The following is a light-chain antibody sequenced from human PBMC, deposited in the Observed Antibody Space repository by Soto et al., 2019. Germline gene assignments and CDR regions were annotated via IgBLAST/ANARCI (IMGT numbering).Light chain of an antibody. Sequence: QAVVTQPPSVSAAPGQKVTISCSGSSSNIGNNYVSWYQQLPGTAPKLLIYENNKRPSGIPDRFSGSKSGTSATLGITGLQTGDEADYYCGTWDSSLSAGKGVFGGGTQLTVL. J-gene: IGLJ2*01. CDR2: ENN. CDR1: SSNIGNNY. V-gene: IGLV1-51*02. CDR3: GTWDSSLSAGKGV.